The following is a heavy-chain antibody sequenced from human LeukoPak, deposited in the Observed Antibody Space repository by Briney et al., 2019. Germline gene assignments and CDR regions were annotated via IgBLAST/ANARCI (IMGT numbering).Heavy chain of an antibody. Sequence: GGSLRLSCAVSGITLSNYGMTWVRQAPGRGLEWVAGISDTGGRTNYADSVKGRFTISRDNPKNTLYLQMNSLRAEDTAVYFCAKRGVVIRVILVGFHKEAYYFDSWGQGALVTVSS. J-gene: IGHJ4*02. D-gene: IGHD3-22*01. V-gene: IGHV3-23*01. CDR3: AKRGVVIRVILVGFHKEAYYFDS. CDR1: GITLSNYG. CDR2: ISDTGGRT.